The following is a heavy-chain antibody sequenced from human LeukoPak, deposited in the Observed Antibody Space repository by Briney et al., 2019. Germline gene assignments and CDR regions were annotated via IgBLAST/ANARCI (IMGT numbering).Heavy chain of an antibody. D-gene: IGHD3-22*01. CDR2: ISGSGGST. J-gene: IGHJ4*02. CDR1: GFTFSSYA. V-gene: IGHV3-23*01. Sequence: QTGGSLRLSCAASGFTFSSYAMSWVRQAPGKGLEWVSAISGSGGSTYYADSVKGRFTISRDNSKNTLYLQMNSLRVEDTAVYYCAGAPYYLGGSGYSWGLNNWGLGTLVTVSS. CDR3: AGAPYYLGGSGYSWGLNN.